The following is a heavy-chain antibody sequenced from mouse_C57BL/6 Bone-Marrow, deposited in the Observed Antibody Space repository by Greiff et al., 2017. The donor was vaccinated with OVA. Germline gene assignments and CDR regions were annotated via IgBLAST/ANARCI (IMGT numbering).Heavy chain of an antibody. J-gene: IGHJ2*01. CDR1: GFTFSNYW. D-gene: IGHD3-2*02. CDR2: IRLKSDNYAT. V-gene: IGHV6-3*01. Sequence: EVKVEESGGGLVQPGGSMKLSCVASGFTFSNYWMNWVRQSPEKGLEWVAQIRLKSDNYATHYAESVKGRFTISRDDSKSSVYLQMNNLRAEYTGIYYCTGRAQATMDYWGQGTTLTVSS. CDR3: TGRAQATMDY.